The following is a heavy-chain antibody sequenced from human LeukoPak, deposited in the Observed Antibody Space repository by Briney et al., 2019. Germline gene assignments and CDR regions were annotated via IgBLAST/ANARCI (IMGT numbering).Heavy chain of an antibody. D-gene: IGHD3-10*01. CDR1: GFTFSSYW. Sequence: PGGSLRLSCAASGFTFSSYWMSWVRQAPGKGLEWVANIKQDGSEKYYVDSVKGRFTISRDNAKNSLYLQMNSLRAEDTAVYYCASGGLLWFGELWDPIDYWGQGTLVTVSS. V-gene: IGHV3-7*01. J-gene: IGHJ4*02. CDR3: ASGGLLWFGELWDPIDY. CDR2: IKQDGSEK.